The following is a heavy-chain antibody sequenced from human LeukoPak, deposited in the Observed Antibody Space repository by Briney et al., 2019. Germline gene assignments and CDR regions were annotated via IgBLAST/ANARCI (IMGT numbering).Heavy chain of an antibody. CDR3: ALIAAAGT. Sequence: GGSLRLSCAASGFTFSSYWMHWVRQVPGEGLVWVSRIRGDGNSITYADSVKGRLTISRDNAKNSLYLQMNSLRAEDTAVYYCALIAAAGTWGQGTLVTVSS. CDR1: GFTFSSYW. D-gene: IGHD6-13*01. V-gene: IGHV3-74*01. CDR2: IRGDGNSI. J-gene: IGHJ5*02.